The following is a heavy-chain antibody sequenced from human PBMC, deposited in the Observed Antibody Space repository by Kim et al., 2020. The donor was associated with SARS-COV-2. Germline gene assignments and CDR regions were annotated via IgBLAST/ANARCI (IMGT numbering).Heavy chain of an antibody. V-gene: IGHV4-31*03. D-gene: IGHD2-21*01. CDR2: IYYSGST. CDR1: GGSISSGGYY. Sequence: SETLSLTCTVSGGSISSGGYYWSWIRQHPGKGLEWIGYIYYSGSTYYNPSLKNRVTISVDTSKNQFSLKLSSVTAADTAVYYCARELLIMGWAFDIWGQGTMVTVSS. CDR3: ARELLIMGWAFDI. J-gene: IGHJ3*02.